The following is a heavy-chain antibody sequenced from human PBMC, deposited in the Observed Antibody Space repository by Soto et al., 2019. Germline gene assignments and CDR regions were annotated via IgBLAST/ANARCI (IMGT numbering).Heavy chain of an antibody. CDR3: ARLSSLYYNSDYGGYYFDY. Sequence: QVQLQESGPGLVKPSQTLSLTCTVSGVSIRGGDYYWSWIRQHPGKGLEWIGYIFYSGNSFYNPSLKSGVTISVDTSKNQFSLQLSSVTAADTAIYYCARLSSLYYNSDYGGYYFDYWGQGTLVSVSS. CDR1: GVSIRGGDYY. V-gene: IGHV4-31*03. J-gene: IGHJ4*02. D-gene: IGHD3-10*01. CDR2: IFYSGNS.